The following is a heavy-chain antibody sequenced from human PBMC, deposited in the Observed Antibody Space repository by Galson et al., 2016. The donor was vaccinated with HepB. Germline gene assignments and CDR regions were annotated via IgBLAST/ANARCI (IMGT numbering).Heavy chain of an antibody. CDR2: IVVGRGNT. D-gene: IGHD4-17*01. J-gene: IGHJ4*02. V-gene: IGHV1-58*01. CDR3: AADAYGDFYFGY. CDR1: GFTFTSSA. Sequence: SVKVSCKASGFTFTSSAVQWVRQARGQRLEWMGWIVVGRGNTNYAKKFQERVTITRDLSTTTVYMELSSLRSDDTAMYYCAADAYGDFYFGYWGQGTLVTVSS.